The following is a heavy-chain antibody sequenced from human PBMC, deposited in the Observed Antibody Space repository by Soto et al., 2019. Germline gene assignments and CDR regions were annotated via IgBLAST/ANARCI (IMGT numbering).Heavy chain of an antibody. D-gene: IGHD1-1*01. CDR3: AREVPDPIDYYYGMDV. CDR2: ISSDGSHR. J-gene: IGHJ6*02. CDR1: GFTFSNYA. V-gene: IGHV3-30-3*01. Sequence: QVQLVESGGGVVQPGRSLRLSCAASGFTFSNYAIHWVRQAPGKGLEWVAVISSDGSHRYYADSVNGRFTISRDNSKNTLFLQMSSLRAEDTAVYYCAREVPDPIDYYYGMDVWGQGTTVTVSS.